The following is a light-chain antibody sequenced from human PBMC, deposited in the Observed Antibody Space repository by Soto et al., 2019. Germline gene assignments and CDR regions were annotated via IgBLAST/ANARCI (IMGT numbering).Light chain of an antibody. Sequence: DIQMTQSPSTLSTSVGDRVTITCRASQSISSWLAWYQQKPGKAPKLLIYDASSLESGVPSRFSGSGSGIEFTLTINSLQSDDFGTYYCQQYNGYPWTFGQGTKVDIK. J-gene: IGKJ1*01. CDR2: DAS. CDR1: QSISSW. V-gene: IGKV1-5*01. CDR3: QQYNGYPWT.